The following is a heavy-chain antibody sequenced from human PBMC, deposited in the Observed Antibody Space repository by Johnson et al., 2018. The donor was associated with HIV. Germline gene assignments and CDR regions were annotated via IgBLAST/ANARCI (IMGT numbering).Heavy chain of an antibody. D-gene: IGHD3-22*01. Sequence: QVQLVESGGGVVQPGGSLRLSCAASGFTFSSYGMHWVRQAPGKGLEWVAVISYDGSNKYYADSVKGRFTISRDNSKNTLYLQMNSLRAEDTAVYYCAKAGGYDSSGLNDAFDIWGQGTRGPFDIWGQGTMVTVSS. J-gene: IGHJ3*02. V-gene: IGHV3-30*18. CDR2: ISYDGSNK. CDR3: AKAGGYDSSGLNDAFDIWGQGTRGPFDI. CDR1: GFTFSSYG.